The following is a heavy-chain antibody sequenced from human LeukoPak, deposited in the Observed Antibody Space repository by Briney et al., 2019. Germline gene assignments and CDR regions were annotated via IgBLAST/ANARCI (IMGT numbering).Heavy chain of an antibody. CDR3: ARGGIVVVPAAKPDY. V-gene: IGHV1-2*02. CDR1: GYTFTGYY. J-gene: IGHJ4*02. D-gene: IGHD2-2*01. CDR2: INPNSGGT. Sequence: ASVKVSCEASGYTFTGYYMHWVRQAPGQGLEWMGWINPNSGGTNYAQKFQGRVTMTRDTSISTAYMELSRLRSDDTAVYYCARGGIVVVPAAKPDYWGQGTLVTVSS.